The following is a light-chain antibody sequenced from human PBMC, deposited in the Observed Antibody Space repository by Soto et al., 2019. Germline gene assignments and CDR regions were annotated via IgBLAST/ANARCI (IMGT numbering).Light chain of an antibody. J-gene: IGKJ1*01. V-gene: IGKV1-5*03. CDR3: QQFNTSPWT. Sequence: DIQMTQSPSTLSASEGYRVTISCRASQSVSIWLAWYQQKPGRAPKLLIYKSSILESGVPSRFSGSGSGTEFTLTTSSLQPDDFATYYCQQFNTSPWTFGQGTTVDIK. CDR2: KSS. CDR1: QSVSIW.